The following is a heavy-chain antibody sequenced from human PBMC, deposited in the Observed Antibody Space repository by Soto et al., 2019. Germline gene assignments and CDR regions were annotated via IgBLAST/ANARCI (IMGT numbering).Heavy chain of an antibody. J-gene: IGHJ6*02. D-gene: IGHD3-3*01. V-gene: IGHV5-10-1*01. Sequence: GESLKISCKGSGYSFTSYWISWVRQMPGKGLEWMGRIDPSDSYTNYSPSLQGHVTISADKSISTAYLQWSSLKASDTAMYYCARQDDFWSKYSYYYYGMDVWGQGTTVTVSS. CDR1: GYSFTSYW. CDR3: ARQDDFWSKYSYYYYGMDV. CDR2: IDPSDSYT.